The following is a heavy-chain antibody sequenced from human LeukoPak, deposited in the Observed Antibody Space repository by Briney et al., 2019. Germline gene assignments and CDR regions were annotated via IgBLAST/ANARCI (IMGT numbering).Heavy chain of an antibody. Sequence: SETLSLTCSVSDDSITKYHWGWIRQPPGKGLEWIGCVHSSGGTYYSPSLETRVTVSLHTSAKQLSLRLTSVTAADTAVYFCARANINWLRSPGTLHYLDYWGLGTLVTVSS. CDR3: ARANINWLRSPGTLHYLDY. D-gene: IGHD1-20*01. V-gene: IGHV4-4*07. J-gene: IGHJ4*02. CDR2: VHSSGGT. CDR1: DDSITKYH.